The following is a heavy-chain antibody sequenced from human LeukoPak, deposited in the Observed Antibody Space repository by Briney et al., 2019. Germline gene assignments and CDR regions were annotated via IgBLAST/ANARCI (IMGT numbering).Heavy chain of an antibody. CDR1: GGSITNYY. CDR3: ARDGLTTSGENWFDP. J-gene: IGHJ5*02. Sequence: PSETLSLTCTVSGGSITNYYWSWIRQPPGKGLEWIGYIRHSEGTNSNPSLKSRVTISLNTFKNQFSLKLSSVTAADTAVYYCARDGLTTSGENWFDPWGQGTLVTVSS. D-gene: IGHD4-11*01. V-gene: IGHV4-59*01. CDR2: IRHSEGT.